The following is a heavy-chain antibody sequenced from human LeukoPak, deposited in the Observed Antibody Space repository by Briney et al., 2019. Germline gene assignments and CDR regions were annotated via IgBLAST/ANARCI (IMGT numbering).Heavy chain of an antibody. CDR2: IKQDGSEK. CDR3: AREGSSWYRREIYY. V-gene: IGHV3-7*01. D-gene: IGHD6-13*01. Sequence: GGSLRLSCAASGFTFSSYWMSWVRQAPGKGLEWVANIKQDGSEKYYVDSVKGRFTISRDNAKNSLYVQMNSLRAEDTAVYYCAREGSSWYRREIYYRGQGTLVTVSS. J-gene: IGHJ4*02. CDR1: GFTFSSYW.